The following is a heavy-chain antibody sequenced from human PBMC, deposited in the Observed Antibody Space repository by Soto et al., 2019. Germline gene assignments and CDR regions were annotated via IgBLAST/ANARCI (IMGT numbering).Heavy chain of an antibody. CDR2: IYPGDYHT. CDR3: ARHQLDLSPYDV. J-gene: IGHJ4*02. Sequence: GESLKISCEASGYNFLSHWIAWVRQMPGKGLEPMGKIYPGDYHTIYSPSFRGQVTISADKSINTAYLQWSSLKASDTATYYWARHQLDLSPYDVWGQGTLVTVSS. D-gene: IGHD1-1*01. V-gene: IGHV5-51*01. CDR1: GYNFLSHW.